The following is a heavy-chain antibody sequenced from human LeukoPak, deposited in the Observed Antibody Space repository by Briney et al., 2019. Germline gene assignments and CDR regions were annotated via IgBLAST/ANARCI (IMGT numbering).Heavy chain of an antibody. Sequence: SVKVSCKASGGTFSSYAISWVRQAPGQGLEWMGGIIPIFGTANYAQKFQGRVTITADESTSTAYMELSSLRSEDTAVYYCARDMEYSSSSGTEFDYWGQGTLVTVSS. D-gene: IGHD6-6*01. V-gene: IGHV1-69*13. J-gene: IGHJ4*02. CDR1: GGTFSSYA. CDR3: ARDMEYSSSSGTEFDY. CDR2: IIPIFGTA.